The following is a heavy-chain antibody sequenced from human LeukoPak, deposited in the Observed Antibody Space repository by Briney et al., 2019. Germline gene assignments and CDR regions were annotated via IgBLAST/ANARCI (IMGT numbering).Heavy chain of an antibody. D-gene: IGHD3-22*01. CDR1: GGTFSSYA. J-gene: IGHJ4*02. CDR2: IIPIFGTA. CDR3: ARESQYYYDSSGSPYFDY. Sequence: PVKVSCKASGGTFSSYAISWVRQAPGQGLEWMGGIIPIFGTANYAQKFQGRVTITADESTSTAYMELSSLRSEDTAVYCCARESQYYYDSSGSPYFDYWGQGTLVTVSS. V-gene: IGHV1-69*13.